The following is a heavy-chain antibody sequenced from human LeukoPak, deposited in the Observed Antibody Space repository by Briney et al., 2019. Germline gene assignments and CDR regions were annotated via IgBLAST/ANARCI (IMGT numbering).Heavy chain of an antibody. CDR2: IRYDGNDK. Sequence: GGSLRLSCAASGFTFSYYGFHWVRQAPGKGLEWVAFIRYDGNDKFYAESVKGRFTISRDTSRNTLYLQMNSLRLEDTAVYYCAKDLGLQVGASPFDYWGQGTLVTVSS. CDR3: AKDLGLQVGASPFDY. D-gene: IGHD1-26*01. V-gene: IGHV3-30*02. CDR1: GFTFSYYG. J-gene: IGHJ4*02.